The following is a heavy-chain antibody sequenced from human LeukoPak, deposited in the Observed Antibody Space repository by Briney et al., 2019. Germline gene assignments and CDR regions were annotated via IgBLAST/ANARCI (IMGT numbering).Heavy chain of an antibody. CDR3: ARDRGRDSKAFDI. CDR1: GGSISSSSYY. J-gene: IGHJ3*02. Sequence: SETLSLTCTVSGGSISSSSYYWGWNRPPPGKGLEWNGSIYYSGSTYYNPSLKSRVTISVDTSKNQFSLKLSSVTAADTAVYYCARDRGRDSKAFDIWGQGTMVTVSS. V-gene: IGHV4-39*07. D-gene: IGHD2-21*02. CDR2: IYYSGST.